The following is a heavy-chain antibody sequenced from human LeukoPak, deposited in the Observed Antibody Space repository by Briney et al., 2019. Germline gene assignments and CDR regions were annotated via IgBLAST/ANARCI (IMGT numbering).Heavy chain of an antibody. CDR1: GFXFSSYS. CDR2: ISSSSSYI. D-gene: IGHD3-22*01. V-gene: IGHV3-21*01. Sequence: PGGSLRLSCETSGFXFSSYSMNWVRQAPGKGLEWVSCISSSSSYIYYTDSVKGRFTISRDNAKNSLTLQMNSLRAEDTAVYYCARDLKYYDSSGFDYWGQGTLVTVSS. J-gene: IGHJ4*02. CDR3: ARDLKYYDSSGFDY.